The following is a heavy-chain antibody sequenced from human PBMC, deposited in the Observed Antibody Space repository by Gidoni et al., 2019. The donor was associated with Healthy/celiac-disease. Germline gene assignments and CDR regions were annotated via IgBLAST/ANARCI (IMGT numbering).Heavy chain of an antibody. CDR2: ISWNSGSI. V-gene: IGHV3-9*01. J-gene: IGHJ4*02. CDR1: GFTFDDHA. D-gene: IGHD3-10*01. CDR3: AKEVNFMVRGVSRARGPLDY. Sequence: RSLRLTCAASGFTFDDHAMHWVRQAPGKGLEWVSGISWNSGSIGYADSVKGRFTISRDNAKNSLYLQMNSLRAEDTALYHCAKEVNFMVRGVSRARGPLDYWGQGTLVTVSS.